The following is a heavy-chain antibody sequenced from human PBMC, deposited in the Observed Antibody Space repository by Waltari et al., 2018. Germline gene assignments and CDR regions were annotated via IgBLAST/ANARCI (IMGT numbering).Heavy chain of an antibody. CDR1: GFTFSTYG. V-gene: IGHV3-30*18. CDR2: IWYDGSNK. Sequence: QVQLVESGGGVVQPGRSLRLSCAASGFTFSTYGMHWVRQAPGKGLGWVAIIWYDGSNKGYADSVKGRFTISRDNSKNTLSLQMNSLRPEDTAMYYCAKSRSYDHSGYLSFDYWGQGALVTVSS. D-gene: IGHD3-22*01. CDR3: AKSRSYDHSGYLSFDY. J-gene: IGHJ4*02.